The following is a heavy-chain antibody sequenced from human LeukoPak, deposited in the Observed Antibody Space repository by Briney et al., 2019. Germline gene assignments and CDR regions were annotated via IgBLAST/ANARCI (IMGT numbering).Heavy chain of an antibody. J-gene: IGHJ6*03. CDR3: ARVYCSSTSCPRYYYYMDV. CDR2: IIPIFGTA. Sequence: GASVKVSCKASGGTFSSYAISWVRQAPGQGLEWMGGIIPIFGTANYAQKFQGRVTITADESTSTAYMELSSLRSEDTAVYYCARVYCSSTSCPRYYYYMDVWGKGTTVTISS. D-gene: IGHD2-2*01. V-gene: IGHV1-69*13. CDR1: GGTFSSYA.